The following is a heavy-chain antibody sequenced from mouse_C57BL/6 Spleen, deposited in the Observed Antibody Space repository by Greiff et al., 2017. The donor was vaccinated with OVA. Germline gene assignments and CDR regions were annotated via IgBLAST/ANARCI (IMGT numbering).Heavy chain of an antibody. D-gene: IGHD1-1*01. CDR1: GYTFTDYE. V-gene: IGHV1-15*01. J-gene: IGHJ2*01. CDR3: TRPLITTVVASLGYFDY. CDR2: IDPETGGT. Sequence: VQLQQSGAELVRPGASVTLSCKASGYTFTDYEMHWVKQTPVHGLEWIGAIDPETGGTAYNQKFKGKAILTADKSSSTAYMELRSLTSEDSAVYYCTRPLITTVVASLGYFDYWGQGTTLTVSS.